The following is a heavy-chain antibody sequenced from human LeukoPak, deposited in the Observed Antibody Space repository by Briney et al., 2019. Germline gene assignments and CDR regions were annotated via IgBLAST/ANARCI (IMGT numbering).Heavy chain of an antibody. CDR3: AKDIGYSSSSYYMDV. CDR2: ISWDGGST. J-gene: IGHJ6*03. CDR1: GFTFDDYT. V-gene: IGHV3-43*01. D-gene: IGHD6-6*01. Sequence: GGSLRLSCAASGFTFDDYTMHWVRQAPGKGLEWVCLISWDGGSTYYADSVKGRFTISRDNSKNSLYLQMNSLRTEDTALYYCAKDIGYSSSSYYMDVWGKGTTVTVSS.